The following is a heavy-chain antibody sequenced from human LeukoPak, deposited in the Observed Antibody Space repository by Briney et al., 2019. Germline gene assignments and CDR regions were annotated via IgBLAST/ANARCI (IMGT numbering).Heavy chain of an antibody. CDR1: GYTFTSYA. D-gene: IGHD3-10*01. CDR3: ARTGYRWFGELLPFDY. J-gene: IGHJ4*02. Sequence: ASVKVSCKASGYTFTSYAVHWVRQAPGQRLEWMGWINAGNGNTKYSQKFQGRVTITRDTSASTAYMELSSLRSEDTAVYYCARTGYRWFGELLPFDYWGQGTLVTVSS. V-gene: IGHV1-3*01. CDR2: INAGNGNT.